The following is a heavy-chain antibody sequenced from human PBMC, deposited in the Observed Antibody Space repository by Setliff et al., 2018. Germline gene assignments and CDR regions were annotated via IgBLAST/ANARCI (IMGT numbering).Heavy chain of an antibody. CDR2: VSFSGSA. V-gene: IGHV4-39*02. CDR3: ARDPGFHSGTWSLDS. CDR1: GVSIGDTYYY. Sequence: SETLSLTCTVSGVSIGDTYYYWAWIRQPPGKGLEWVGSVSFSGSAYFGPSLESRVAISLDTSTNVFSLKLSSLIAADTAVYYCARDPGFHSGTWSLDSWGQGRLVTVSS. J-gene: IGHJ4*02. D-gene: IGHD2-21*01.